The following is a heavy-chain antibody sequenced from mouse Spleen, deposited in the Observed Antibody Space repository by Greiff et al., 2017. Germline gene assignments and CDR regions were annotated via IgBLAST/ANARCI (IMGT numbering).Heavy chain of an antibody. CDR3: ARRDYRYDWFAC. D-gene: IGHD2-14*01. V-gene: IGHV5-2*01. Sequence: EVHLVESGGGLVQPGESLKLSCESNEYEFPSHDMSWVRKTPEKRLELVAAINSDGGSTYYPDTMERRSIISRDNTKKTLYLQMSSLRSEDTALYYCARRDYRYDWFACWGQGTLVTVSA. CDR1: EYEFPSHD. J-gene: IGHJ3*01. CDR2: INSDGGST.